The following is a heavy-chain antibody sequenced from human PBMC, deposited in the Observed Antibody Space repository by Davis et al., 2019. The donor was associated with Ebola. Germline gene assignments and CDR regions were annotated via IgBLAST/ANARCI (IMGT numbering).Heavy chain of an antibody. CDR2: IKQDGSEK. J-gene: IGHJ4*02. CDR1: GFTFSSYS. D-gene: IGHD3-10*01. CDR3: ARGFRRVDY. Sequence: GESLKISCAASGFTFSSYSMNWVRQAPGKGLEWVANIKQDGSEKYYVDSVKGRFTISRDNAKNSLYLQMNSLRAEDTAVYYCARGFRRVDYWGQGTLVTVSS. V-gene: IGHV3-7*03.